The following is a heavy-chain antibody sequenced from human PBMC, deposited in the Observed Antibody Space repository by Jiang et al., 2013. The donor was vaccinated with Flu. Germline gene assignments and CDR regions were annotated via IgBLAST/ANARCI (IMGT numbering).Heavy chain of an antibody. J-gene: IGHJ3*02. V-gene: IGHV5-10-1*01. Sequence: WVRQMPGKGLEWMGRIDPSDSYTNYSPSFQGHVTISADKSISTAYLQWSSLKASDTAMYYCARRITMVRGITLAGDAFDIWGQGTMVTVSS. D-gene: IGHD3-10*01. CDR2: IDPSDSYT. CDR3: ARRITMVRGITLAGDAFDI.